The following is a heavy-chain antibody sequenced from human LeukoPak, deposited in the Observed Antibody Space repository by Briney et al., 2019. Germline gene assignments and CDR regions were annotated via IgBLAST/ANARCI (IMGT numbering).Heavy chain of an antibody. V-gene: IGHV4-30-4*08. CDR3: ARVNYDYYYYMDV. CDR2: IYYSGST. D-gene: IGHD4-23*01. CDR1: GGSISSGDYY. J-gene: IGHJ6*03. Sequence: TSQTLSLTCTVSGGSISSGDYYWSWLRHPPGNGLEWIGYIYYSGSTYYNPSLKSRVTISVDTSKNQFSLKLSSVTAADTAVYYCARVNYDYYYYMDVWGKGTTVTVSS.